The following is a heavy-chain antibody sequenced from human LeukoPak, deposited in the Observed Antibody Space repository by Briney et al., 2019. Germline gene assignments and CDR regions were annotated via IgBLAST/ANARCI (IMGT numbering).Heavy chain of an antibody. CDR1: GGSFSGYY. Sequence: PSETLSLTCAVYGGSFSGYYWSWIRQPPGKGLEWIGEINHSGSTNYNPSLKSRVTISVDTSKNQFSLKLSSVTAADTAVYYCARHEFSIVVVPAAMRGGWFDPWGQGTLVTVSS. CDR2: INHSGST. V-gene: IGHV4-34*01. D-gene: IGHD2-2*01. J-gene: IGHJ5*02. CDR3: ARHEFSIVVVPAAMRGGWFDP.